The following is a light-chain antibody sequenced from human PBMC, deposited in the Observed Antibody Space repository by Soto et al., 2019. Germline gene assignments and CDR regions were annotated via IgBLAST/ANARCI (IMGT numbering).Light chain of an antibody. CDR1: QSVSNSA. CDR2: GAS. CDR3: QLYGSSPMYT. J-gene: IGKJ2*01. Sequence: EIVLTQSPATLSLPPGERATLSCRASQSVSNSALAWYLQKPGQAPRLLIYGASSRATGIPDRFSGGGSGTDFSLTISRLEPEDFAVYFCQLYGSSPMYTFGQGTKWISN. V-gene: IGKV3-20*01.